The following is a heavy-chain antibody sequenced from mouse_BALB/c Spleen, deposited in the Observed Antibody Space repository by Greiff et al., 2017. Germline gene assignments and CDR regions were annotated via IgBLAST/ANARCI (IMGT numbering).Heavy chain of an antibody. Sequence: EVQLKQSGPELVKPGASVKISCKASGYSFTGYFMNWVMQSHGKSLEWIGRINPYNGDTFYNQKFKGKATLTVDKSSSTAHMELRSLASEDSAVYYCARSGRNYGAMDYWGQGTSVTVSS. CDR1: GYSFTGYF. J-gene: IGHJ4*01. D-gene: IGHD2-1*01. V-gene: IGHV1-20*02. CDR3: ARSGRNYGAMDY. CDR2: INPYNGDT.